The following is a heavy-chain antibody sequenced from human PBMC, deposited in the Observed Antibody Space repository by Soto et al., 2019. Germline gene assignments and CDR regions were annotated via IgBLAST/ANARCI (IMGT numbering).Heavy chain of an antibody. CDR3: ARFSGSSYYAMDV. J-gene: IGHJ6*02. V-gene: IGHV4-34*01. CDR2: INHSGVT. CDR1: GGSFSGYY. D-gene: IGHD6-19*01. Sequence: SETLSLTCAVYGGSFSGYYWSWIRQPPGKGLEWIGEINHSGVTNYKPSLKRRVTISVDTSKNQFSLQLKSVTAADTALYYCARFSGSSYYAMDVWGQGSTVTV.